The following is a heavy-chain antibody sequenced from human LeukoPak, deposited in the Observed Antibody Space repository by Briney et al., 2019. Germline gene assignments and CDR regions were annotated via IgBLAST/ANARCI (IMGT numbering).Heavy chain of an antibody. CDR3: ARVVPVYAGRYRGGMDV. CDR2: VKHDGSEK. J-gene: IGHJ6*02. V-gene: IGHV3-7*01. Sequence: GGSLRLSCAASGFTFINYWMTWVRQGPGRGLEWVANVKHDGSEKNYVGSVKGRFTISRDNARNSLYLQMNSLRAEDTGVYYCARVVPVYAGRYRGGMDVWGQGTTVTVSS. CDR1: GFTFINYW. D-gene: IGHD5/OR15-5a*01.